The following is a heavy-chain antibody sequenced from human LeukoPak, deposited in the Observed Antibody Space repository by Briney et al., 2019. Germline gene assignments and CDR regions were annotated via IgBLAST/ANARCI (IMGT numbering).Heavy chain of an antibody. J-gene: IGHJ4*02. CDR2: ISGSGGST. CDR1: GFIFSSYA. D-gene: IGHD2-2*01. Sequence: GGSLRLSCAASGFIFSSYAMSWVRQAPGKGLEWVSTISGSGGSTYYADSVKGRFTISRDNSKNTLYLQMNSLRAEDTAVYYCARDSVAPAVHYYFDYWGQGTLVTVSS. CDR3: ARDSVAPAVHYYFDY. V-gene: IGHV3-23*01.